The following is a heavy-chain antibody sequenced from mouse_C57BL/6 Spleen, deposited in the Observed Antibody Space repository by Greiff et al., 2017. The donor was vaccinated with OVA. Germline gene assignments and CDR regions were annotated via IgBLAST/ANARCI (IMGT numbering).Heavy chain of an antibody. Sequence: VQLQQSGPELVKPGASVKISCKASGYTFTDYYMNWVKQSHGKSLEWIGDINPNNGGTSYNQKFKGKATLTVDKSSSTAYMELRSLTSEDSAVYYCARREVYYDYGWFAYWGQGTLVTVSA. V-gene: IGHV1-26*01. J-gene: IGHJ3*01. CDR3: ARREVYYDYGWFAY. CDR2: INPNNGGT. D-gene: IGHD2-4*01. CDR1: GYTFTDYY.